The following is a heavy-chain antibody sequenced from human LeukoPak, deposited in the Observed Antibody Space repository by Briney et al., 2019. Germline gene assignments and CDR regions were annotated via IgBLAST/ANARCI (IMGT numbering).Heavy chain of an antibody. D-gene: IGHD4-17*01. CDR2: IHNSRST. CDR1: GGSISSGTYY. Sequence: PSETLSLTCTVSGGSISSGTYYWTWIRQHPVKGLEWIGCIHNSRSTLYNPSLKSRVTISLDSSENQFSLKMTSVTAADTAMYYCARDHPLRYVDYWGQGTLVTVSS. V-gene: IGHV4-31*03. J-gene: IGHJ4*02. CDR3: ARDHPLRYVDY.